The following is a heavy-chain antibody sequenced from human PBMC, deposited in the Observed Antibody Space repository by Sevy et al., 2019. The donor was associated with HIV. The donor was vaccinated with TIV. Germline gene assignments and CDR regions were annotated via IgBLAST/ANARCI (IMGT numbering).Heavy chain of an antibody. J-gene: IGHJ4*02. CDR1: GDSISSYF. CDR2: VYFTGNT. V-gene: IGHV4-59*01. D-gene: IGHD1-1*01. CDR3: ARDSTTRPRVLDY. Sequence: SETLSLTCSVSGDSISSYFWTWVRQSPGKGLEWIGNVYFTGNTDYSPSLKSRVTLSLDTSKSQFSLTLKSVTAADTAIYFCARDSTTRPRVLDYRGQGTLVTVSS.